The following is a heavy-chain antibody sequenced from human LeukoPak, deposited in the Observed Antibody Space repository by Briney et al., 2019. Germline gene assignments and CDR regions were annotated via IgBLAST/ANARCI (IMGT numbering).Heavy chain of an antibody. Sequence: SETLSLTCTVSGGSISSDTYYWGWIRQPPGKGLEWIGAIYYSGYTYYNPSLRSRVIISVDTSKNQFSLKLSSVTAADTAVYYCAKHYHNDAQASFHYWGQGTLVTVPS. CDR2: IYYSGYT. J-gene: IGHJ4*02. CDR3: AKHYHNDAQASFHY. V-gene: IGHV4-39*01. CDR1: GGSISSDTYY. D-gene: IGHD3-22*01.